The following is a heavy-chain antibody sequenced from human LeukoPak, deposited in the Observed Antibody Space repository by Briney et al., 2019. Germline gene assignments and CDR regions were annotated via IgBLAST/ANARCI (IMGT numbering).Heavy chain of an antibody. Sequence: GGSLRLSCAASGFTFSSYGMSWVRQAPGRGLEWVSAISGSGVNTYYADSVKGRFTISRDNSKNTLYLQMNSRRAEDTAVYYCAKDVLAAPPLRFRYGSGSYYDYWGQGTLVTVSS. CDR2: ISGSGVNT. CDR1: GFTFSSYG. V-gene: IGHV3-23*01. D-gene: IGHD3-10*01. J-gene: IGHJ4*02. CDR3: AKDVLAAPPLRFRYGSGSYYDY.